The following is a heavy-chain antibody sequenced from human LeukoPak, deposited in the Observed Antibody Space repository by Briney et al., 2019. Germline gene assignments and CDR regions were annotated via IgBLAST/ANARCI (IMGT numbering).Heavy chain of an antibody. J-gene: IGHJ4*02. CDR1: GGSFSGYY. CDR2: INHSGST. D-gene: IGHD3-10*01. Sequence: SETLSLTCAVYGGSFSGYYWSWIRQPPGKGLEWIGEINHSGSTNYNPSLKTRVTISVDTSKNQFSLKLTSVTPADRPCYYWERWTTLVRGFDYWGQGTLVTVSS. V-gene: IGHV4-34*01. CDR3: ERWTTLVRGFDY.